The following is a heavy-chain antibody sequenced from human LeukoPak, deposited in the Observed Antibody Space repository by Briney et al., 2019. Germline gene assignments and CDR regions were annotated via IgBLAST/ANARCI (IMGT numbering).Heavy chain of an antibody. CDR3: ARGVVPAAMEYYFDY. J-gene: IGHJ4*02. CDR1: GGSISSHY. Sequence: SETLSLTCTVSGGSISSHYWSWIRQPPGKGLEWIGYIYYSGSTNYNPSLKSRVTISVDTSKNQFSLKLSSVPAADTAVYYCARGVVPAAMEYYFDYWGQGTLVTVSS. D-gene: IGHD2-2*01. V-gene: IGHV4-59*11. CDR2: IYYSGST.